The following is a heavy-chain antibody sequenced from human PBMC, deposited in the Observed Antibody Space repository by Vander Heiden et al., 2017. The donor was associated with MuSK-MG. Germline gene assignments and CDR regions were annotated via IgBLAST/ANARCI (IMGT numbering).Heavy chain of an antibody. V-gene: IGHV3-23*01. CDR3: AKNKAAIVRDYFDY. D-gene: IGHD3-16*02. Sequence: EVQLLESGGGLVQPGGSLRLSCAASGLTFGTYAMSWGRQAPGKGLEWVSGIDTSGGSTYYSDSVKGRFTISRDNAKNTLSLQMNSLRAEDTALYYCAKNKAAIVRDYFDYLGQGTVVTVSP. CDR1: GLTFGTYA. J-gene: IGHJ4*02. CDR2: IDTSGGST.